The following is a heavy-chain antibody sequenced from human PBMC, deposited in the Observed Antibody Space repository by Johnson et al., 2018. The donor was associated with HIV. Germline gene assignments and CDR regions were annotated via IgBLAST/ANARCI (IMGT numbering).Heavy chain of an antibody. CDR2: ISSDGSAK. J-gene: IGHJ3*02. CDR1: GFTFSNYA. Sequence: VQLVESGGGVVQPGSSLRLSCAASGFTFSNYAVHWVRQAQGKGLEWVAVISSDGSAKYYADPVKGPFTISRDNSKNTLYLHLNTLRAADTAVYYCARDWDAYGAFDIWGQGTMVTVSS. V-gene: IGHV3-30-3*01. D-gene: IGHD1-26*01. CDR3: ARDWDAYGAFDI.